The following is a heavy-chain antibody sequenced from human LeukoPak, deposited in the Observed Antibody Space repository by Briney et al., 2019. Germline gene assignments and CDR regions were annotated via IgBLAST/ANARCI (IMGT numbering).Heavy chain of an antibody. V-gene: IGHV3-23*01. CDR3: AKYRFGEFIFDY. CDR1: GFTFSTYA. J-gene: IGHJ4*02. Sequence: PGGSLRLSCAASGFTFSTYAMSWVRQAAGKGLEWVSAISGSGGSTYYADSVKGRFTISRDNSKNTLYLQMNSLRAEDTAVYYCAKYRFGEFIFDYWGQGTLVTVSS. CDR2: ISGSGGST. D-gene: IGHD3-10*01.